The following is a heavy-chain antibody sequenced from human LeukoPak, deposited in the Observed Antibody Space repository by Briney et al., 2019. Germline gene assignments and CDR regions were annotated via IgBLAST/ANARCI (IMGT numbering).Heavy chain of an antibody. V-gene: IGHV4-38-2*02. Sequence: SETPSLTCTVSGYSISSGYYWGWIRQPPGRGLEWIGEINHIGSTNYNPSLKSRVTLSVDMSNKQIFLKLRSVTAADTAVYFCARRLEDYYDNTGFYTYWGQGALVTVSS. CDR2: INHIGST. CDR3: ARRLEDYYDNTGFYTY. J-gene: IGHJ4*02. D-gene: IGHD3-22*01. CDR1: GYSISSGYY.